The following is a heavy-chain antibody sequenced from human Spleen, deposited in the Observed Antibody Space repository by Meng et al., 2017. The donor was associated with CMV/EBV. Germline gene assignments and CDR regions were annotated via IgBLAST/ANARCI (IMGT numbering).Heavy chain of an antibody. D-gene: IGHD1-26*01. CDR3: ARDYRSWSYYVHYYYGMDV. Sequence: GESLKISCAASGFTFSSYWMSWVRQAPGKGLEWVANIKQDGSEKYYVDSVKGRFTISRDNAKNSLYLQMNSLRAEDTAVYYCARDYRSWSYYVHYYYGMDVWGQGTTVTVSS. V-gene: IGHV3-7*01. CDR2: IKQDGSEK. CDR1: GFTFSSYW. J-gene: IGHJ6*02.